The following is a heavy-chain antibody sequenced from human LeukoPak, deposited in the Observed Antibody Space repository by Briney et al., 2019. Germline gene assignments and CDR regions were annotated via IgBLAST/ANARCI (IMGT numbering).Heavy chain of an antibody. D-gene: IGHD5-18*01. Sequence: SETLSLTCAVYGGSFSGYYWSWIRQPAGKGLEWIGRISTSGTTNYNPSLKSRGTMSVDTSKNQFSVKLTSVTAADTAVYYCARSVYVDTAMVWALPKQGHNNYYMDVWGKGTTVTVSS. CDR1: GGSFSGYY. CDR2: ISTSGTT. V-gene: IGHV4-59*10. CDR3: ARSVYVDTAMVWALPKQGHNNYYMDV. J-gene: IGHJ6*03.